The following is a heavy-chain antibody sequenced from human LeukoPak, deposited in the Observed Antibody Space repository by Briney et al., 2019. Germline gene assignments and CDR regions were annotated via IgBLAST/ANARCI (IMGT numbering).Heavy chain of an antibody. D-gene: IGHD3-10*01. CDR2: ISGSGGST. CDR1: GFTFSGYA. V-gene: IGHV3-23*01. CDR3: AKDLSGPRGYYYYGMDV. Sequence: GGSLRLSCAASGFTFSGYAMSWVRQAPGKGLEWVSAISGSGGSTYYADSVKGRFTISRDNSKNTLYLQMNSLRAEDTAVYYCAKDLSGPRGYYYYGMDVWGQGTTVTVSS. J-gene: IGHJ6*02.